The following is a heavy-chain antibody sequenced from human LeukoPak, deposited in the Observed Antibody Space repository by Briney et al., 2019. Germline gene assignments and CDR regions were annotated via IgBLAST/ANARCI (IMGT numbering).Heavy chain of an antibody. D-gene: IGHD3-10*01. CDR1: GGSISNYY. Sequence: SETLSLTCTVSGGSISNYYWSWIRQPAGKGLEWIGRIYSSGSTDYNPSLKSRVTMSVDTSKNQFSLNLRSVTAADTAVYYCARGSGASGIYGMDVWGQGTTVTVSS. CDR3: ARGSGASGIYGMDV. CDR2: IYSSGST. V-gene: IGHV4-4*07. J-gene: IGHJ6*02.